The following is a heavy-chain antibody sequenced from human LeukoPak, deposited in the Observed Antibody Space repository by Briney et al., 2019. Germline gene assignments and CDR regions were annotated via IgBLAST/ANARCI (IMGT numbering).Heavy chain of an antibody. CDR2: IYYSGST. D-gene: IGHD6-19*01. CDR3: ARGIVSGPLDY. CDR1: GGSISSYY. V-gene: IGHV4-59*01. Sequence: SETLSLTCTVSGGSISSYYWSWIRQPPGKGLEWIGYIYYSGSTNYNPSLKSRVTISVDTSKNQFSLKLSSVTAADTAVYYCARGIVSGPLDYWGQGTLVTVSS. J-gene: IGHJ4*02.